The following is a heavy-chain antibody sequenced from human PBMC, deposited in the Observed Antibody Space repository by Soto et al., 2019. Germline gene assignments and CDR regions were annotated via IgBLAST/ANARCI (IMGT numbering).Heavy chain of an antibody. V-gene: IGHV1-69*06. CDR1: GGTFSSYA. CDR3: AGLYDSSGYYTGPFDY. CDR2: IIPIFGTA. Sequence: QVQLVQSGAEVKKPGSSVKVSYKASGGTFSSYAISWVRQAPGQGLEWMGGIIPIFGTANYAQKFQGRVTITADKSTSTAYMELSSLRSEDTAVYYCAGLYDSSGYYTGPFDYWGQGTLVTVSS. D-gene: IGHD3-22*01. J-gene: IGHJ4*02.